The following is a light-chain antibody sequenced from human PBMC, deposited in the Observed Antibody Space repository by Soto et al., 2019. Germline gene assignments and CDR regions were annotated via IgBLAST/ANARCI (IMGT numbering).Light chain of an antibody. J-gene: IGKJ1*01. V-gene: IGKV1-39*01. CDR3: QHSYSSPPWT. Sequence: DIQMTQSPSSLSASVGDRVTISCRASQSISTYLNWYQQKPGTAPKLLIYRASSVKSGVPARFSGSGSGRDFTLTISSLRPEDIATYFCQHSYSSPPWTFGQGTKVEVK. CDR1: QSISTY. CDR2: RAS.